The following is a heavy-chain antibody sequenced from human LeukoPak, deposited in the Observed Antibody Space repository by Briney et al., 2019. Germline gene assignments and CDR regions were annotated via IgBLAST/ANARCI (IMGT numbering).Heavy chain of an antibody. D-gene: IGHD1-26*01. Sequence: GGSLRLSCAASGFTFSSYSMNWVRQAPGKGLEVVANIKQDGSEKYYVDSVKGRFTISRDNAKNSLYLQMNSLRAEDTAVYYCARIQVWWELLTTYYFDYWGQGTLVTVSS. V-gene: IGHV3-7*01. CDR1: GFTFSSYS. CDR2: IKQDGSEK. CDR3: ARIQVWWELLTTYYFDY. J-gene: IGHJ4*02.